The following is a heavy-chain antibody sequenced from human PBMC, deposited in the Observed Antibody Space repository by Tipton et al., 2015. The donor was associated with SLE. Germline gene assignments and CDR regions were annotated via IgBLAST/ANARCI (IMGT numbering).Heavy chain of an antibody. CDR3: ARVIAVAGPHAFDI. J-gene: IGHJ3*02. CDR1: GGSISSHY. CDR2: IYYSVST. V-gene: IGHV4-59*11. D-gene: IGHD6-19*01. Sequence: TLSLTCTVSGGSISSHYWSWIRQPPGKGLEWIGYIYYSVSTNYNPSLKSRVTISVDTSKNQFSLKLSSVTAADTAVYYCARVIAVAGPHAFDIWGQGTMVNVSS.